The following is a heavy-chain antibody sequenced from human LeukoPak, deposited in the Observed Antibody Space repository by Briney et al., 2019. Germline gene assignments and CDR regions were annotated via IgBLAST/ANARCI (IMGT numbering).Heavy chain of an antibody. CDR1: GFTFSSYW. D-gene: IGHD3-22*01. V-gene: IGHV3-74*01. CDR2: INSDGSST. Sequence: GGSLRLSCAASGFTFSSYWMHWVRQAPGKGLVWVSRINSDGSSTSYADSVKGRFTISRDNAKNTLYLQMNSLRAEDTAVYYCARDFRYDSSGYYEYYFDYWGQGTLVTVSS. CDR3: ARDFRYDSSGYYEYYFDY. J-gene: IGHJ4*02.